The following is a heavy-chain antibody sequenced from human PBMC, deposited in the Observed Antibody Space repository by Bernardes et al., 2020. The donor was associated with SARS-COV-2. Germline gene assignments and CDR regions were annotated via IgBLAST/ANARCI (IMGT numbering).Heavy chain of an antibody. Sequence: GESLKISCEASGYNFATYWIGWVRQMPGKGLEWMGIVYPGDSSTRYGPSFQGLVTISADKSISTAYLQWSSLEASDTAIYYCARQHGTSGTTGGMDVWGPGPQSASP. CDR3: ARQHGTSGTTGGMDV. V-gene: IGHV5-51*01. J-gene: IGHJ6*02. CDR2: VYPGDSST. D-gene: IGHD1-1*01. CDR1: GYNFATYW.